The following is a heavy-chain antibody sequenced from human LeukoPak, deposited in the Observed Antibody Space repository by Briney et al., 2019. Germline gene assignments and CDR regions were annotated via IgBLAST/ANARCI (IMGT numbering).Heavy chain of an antibody. CDR3: AKGQYGSGTVYFDY. V-gene: IGHV3-23*01. Sequence: GGYLRLSCAASGFTFSSYAMSWVRQAPGKGLEWVSAISGSGGSTYYADSVKGRFTISRDNSKNTLYLQMNSLRAEDTAVYYCAKGQYGSGTVYFDYWGQGTLVTVSS. J-gene: IGHJ4*02. CDR2: ISGSGGST. D-gene: IGHD3-10*01. CDR1: GFTFSSYA.